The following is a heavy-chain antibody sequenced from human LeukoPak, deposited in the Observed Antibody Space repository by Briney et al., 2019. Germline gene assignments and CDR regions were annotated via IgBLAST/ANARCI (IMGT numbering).Heavy chain of an antibody. Sequence: SETPSLTCTVSGYSISSGYYWGWIRQPPGKGLEWIGNIYHSGSTYYNPSLKSRVTISVDTSKNQFSLKLSSVTAADTAVYYCTRPYYYDSSGSPDYWGQGTLVTVSS. D-gene: IGHD3-22*01. CDR1: GYSISSGYY. CDR2: IYHSGST. V-gene: IGHV4-38-2*02. CDR3: TRPYYYDSSGSPDY. J-gene: IGHJ4*02.